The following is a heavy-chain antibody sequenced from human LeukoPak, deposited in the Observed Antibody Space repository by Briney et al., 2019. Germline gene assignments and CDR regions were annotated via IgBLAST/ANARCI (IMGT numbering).Heavy chain of an antibody. Sequence: SETLSLTCTVSGGPISSSSYYWSWIRQSPGKGLEWIGEINHRGSTNYNPSLKRRVTISLDTSKNQFSLKLSSVTTADTAVYYCAKSLYGSGSYYNWFDPWGQGTLVTVSS. V-gene: IGHV4-39*07. J-gene: IGHJ5*02. CDR3: AKSLYGSGSYYNWFDP. CDR2: INHRGST. D-gene: IGHD3-10*01. CDR1: GGPISSSSYY.